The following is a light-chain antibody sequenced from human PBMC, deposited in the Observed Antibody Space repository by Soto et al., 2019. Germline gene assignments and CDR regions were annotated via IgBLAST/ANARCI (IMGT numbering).Light chain of an antibody. V-gene: IGKV1-39*01. CDR1: QSISSY. Sequence: DIQMPQSPSSLSASVGARVTITCRASQSISSYLNWYQQKPGKAPKLLIYAASSLQSGVPSRFSGSGSGTDFTLTITSLQPEDFATYYCQQSYSTPSVTFGQGTRLEIK. CDR3: QQSYSTPSVT. J-gene: IGKJ5*01. CDR2: AAS.